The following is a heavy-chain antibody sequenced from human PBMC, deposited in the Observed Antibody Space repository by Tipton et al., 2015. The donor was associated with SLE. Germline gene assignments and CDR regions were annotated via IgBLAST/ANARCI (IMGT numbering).Heavy chain of an antibody. CDR3: ARGGERVTTVTPYNWFDP. V-gene: IGHV1-18*01. J-gene: IGHJ5*02. D-gene: IGHD4-17*01. CDR2: ISAYNGNT. Sequence: QLVQSGPEVKKPRASVKVSCKASGYTFTSYGISWVRQAPGQGLEWMGWISAYNGNTNYAQKLQGRVTMTTDTSTSTAYMELRSLRSDDTAVYYCARGGERVTTVTPYNWFDPWGQGTLVTVSS. CDR1: GYTFTSYG.